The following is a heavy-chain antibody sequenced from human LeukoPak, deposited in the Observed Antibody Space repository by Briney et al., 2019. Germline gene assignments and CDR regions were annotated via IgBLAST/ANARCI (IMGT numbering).Heavy chain of an antibody. Sequence: GGSLRLSCAASGFTFSSYAMSWVRQAPGEGLEWVSAISGSGGSTYYADSVKGRFTISRDNSKNTLYLQMNSLRAEDTAVYYCAKDWYFGSGSYGDFDYWGQGTLVTVSS. CDR3: AKDWYFGSGSYGDFDY. V-gene: IGHV3-23*01. J-gene: IGHJ4*02. CDR1: GFTFSSYA. D-gene: IGHD3-10*01. CDR2: ISGSGGST.